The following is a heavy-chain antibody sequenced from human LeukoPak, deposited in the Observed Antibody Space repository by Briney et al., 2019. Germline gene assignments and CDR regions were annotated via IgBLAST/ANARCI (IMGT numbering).Heavy chain of an antibody. J-gene: IGHJ6*02. CDR1: GGSITSYY. V-gene: IGHV4-59*08. Sequence: PSETLSLTCSVSGGSITSYYWTWIRQPPGKGLEWMGYIYYSGSTNCNPSLQSRVTISVDTSKNQFSLKLSSVTAADTAVYYCARQIAVAGMALYGMDVWGQGTTVTVSS. CDR2: IYYSGST. CDR3: ARQIAVAGMALYGMDV. D-gene: IGHD6-19*01.